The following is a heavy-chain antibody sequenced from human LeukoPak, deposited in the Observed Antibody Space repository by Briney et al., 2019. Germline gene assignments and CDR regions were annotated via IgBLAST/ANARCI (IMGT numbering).Heavy chain of an antibody. D-gene: IGHD6-13*01. CDR1: GFTFSSYW. J-gene: IGHJ6*03. Sequence: QPGGSLRLSCAASGFTFSSYWMHWVRQAPGKGLVWVSRINNDGSSTSYADSVKGRFTISRDNAKNTLYLQMNSLRAEDTAVYYCARGSWWMAAASFYYYYYYMDVWGKGTTVTVSS. V-gene: IGHV3-74*01. CDR3: ARGSWWMAAASFYYYYYYMDV. CDR2: INNDGSST.